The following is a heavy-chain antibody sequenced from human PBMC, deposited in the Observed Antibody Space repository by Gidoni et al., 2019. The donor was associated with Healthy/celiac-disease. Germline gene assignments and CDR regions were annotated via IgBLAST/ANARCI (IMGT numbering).Heavy chain of an antibody. CDR1: GFTFGDYA. Sequence: EVPLVESGGGLVQPGRSLRLSCTASGFTFGDYAMRWFRQAPGKGLEGVGFIRSKAYGGTTEYAASVKGRFTISRDDSKSIAYLQMNSLKTEDTAVYYCTRDVGPFDYWGQGTLVTVSS. CDR2: IRSKAYGGTT. V-gene: IGHV3-49*03. CDR3: TRDVGPFDY. J-gene: IGHJ4*02. D-gene: IGHD1-26*01.